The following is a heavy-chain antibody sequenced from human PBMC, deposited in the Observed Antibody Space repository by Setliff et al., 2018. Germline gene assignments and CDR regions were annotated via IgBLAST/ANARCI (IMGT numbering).Heavy chain of an antibody. Sequence: GSLKISCAASGFTFSRYDMHWVRQAPGKGLEWVTVIWPDGSDEYYADSVKGRFTISRDNSKNTLYLQMNSLRAEDTAVYYCAKGVGNCRGGNCYSDAFDIWGQGTMVTVSS. V-gene: IGHV3-33*06. J-gene: IGHJ3*02. CDR3: AKGVGNCRGGNCYSDAFDI. D-gene: IGHD2-15*01. CDR1: GFTFSRYD. CDR2: IWPDGSDE.